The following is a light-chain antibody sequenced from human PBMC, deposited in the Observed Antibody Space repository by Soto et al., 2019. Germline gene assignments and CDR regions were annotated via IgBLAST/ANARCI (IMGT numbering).Light chain of an antibody. CDR2: EVS. Sequence: QSALTQPASVSGSPGQSITISCTGTSHDIGGYKYVSWYQQHPGKAPKLMIYEVSNRPSGVSNRFSGSKSGNTASLTISRLQTEDEADYYCCAYTSTSALYVLGTGTKVTVL. J-gene: IGLJ1*01. CDR1: SHDIGGYKY. V-gene: IGLV2-14*01. CDR3: CAYTSTSALYV.